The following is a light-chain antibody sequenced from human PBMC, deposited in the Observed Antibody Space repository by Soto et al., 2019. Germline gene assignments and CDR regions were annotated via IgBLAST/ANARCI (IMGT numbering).Light chain of an antibody. CDR3: SSYASSSTYV. CDR1: SSDVGSYNL. Sequence: QSVLTQPASVSGSPGQSITISCTGTSSDVGSYNLVSWYQQHPGKAPKLMIYEATKRPSGVSDRFSGSRSGNPASLTISGLQAEDEADYYCSSYASSSTYVFGPGTKVPV. J-gene: IGLJ1*01. V-gene: IGLV2-23*01. CDR2: EAT.